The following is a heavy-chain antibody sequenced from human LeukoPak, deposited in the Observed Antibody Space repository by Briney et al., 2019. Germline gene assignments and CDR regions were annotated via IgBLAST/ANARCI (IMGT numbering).Heavy chain of an antibody. V-gene: IGHV1-18*01. CDR3: VRGAWGDVIDY. CDR1: GYTFTTYG. Sequence: ASVKVSCKASGYTFTTYGFNWVRQAPGQGLEWIGWLSSRDGYAKYAEKFQGRVTMTTDTSTSTANLELRSLRSDDTAVYYCVRGAWGDVIDYWGQGTLVTVYS. CDR2: LSSRDGYA. J-gene: IGHJ4*02. D-gene: IGHD2-21*02.